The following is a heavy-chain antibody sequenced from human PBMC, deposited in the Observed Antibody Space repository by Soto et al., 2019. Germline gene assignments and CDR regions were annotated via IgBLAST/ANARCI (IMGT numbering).Heavy chain of an antibody. D-gene: IGHD4-17*01. CDR3: AAARGYGVFDAYDI. J-gene: IGHJ3*02. V-gene: IGHV3-23*01. Sequence: GSLRLSCVASGFTFSTYAMSWVRQAPGKGLEWVSAFTPSGGETFYPDSVKGRFTISKDNSMHVLVLQMNSQRIEDTAGYYCAAARGYGVFDAYDIWGQGTMVTVSS. CDR1: GFTFSTYA. CDR2: FTPSGGET.